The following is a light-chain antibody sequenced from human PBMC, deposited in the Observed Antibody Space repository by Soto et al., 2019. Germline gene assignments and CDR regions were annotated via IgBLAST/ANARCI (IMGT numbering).Light chain of an antibody. V-gene: IGLV2-14*03. CDR1: SSDIGAYNF. Sequence: QSVLTQPASVSGSPGQSITISCTGTSSDIGAYNFVSWYQQHTGKAPKLMLYDVNIRPSGVSNRFSGSKSGNTASLTISGLQAEDEADYYCTSWTTSPTMIFGGGTKLTVL. CDR2: DVN. CDR3: TSWTTSPTMI. J-gene: IGLJ2*01.